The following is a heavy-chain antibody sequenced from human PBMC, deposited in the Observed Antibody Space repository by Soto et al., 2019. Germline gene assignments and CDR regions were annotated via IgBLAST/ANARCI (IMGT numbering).Heavy chain of an antibody. D-gene: IGHD3-22*01. J-gene: IGHJ4*02. CDR2: ISGGGET. CDR3: ARHNLGGYSNNNGYHPWGDHFDY. V-gene: IGHV3-53*01. CDR1: GFTVSGNY. Sequence: DVQLVESGGGLIQPGGSLRLSCEASGFTVSGNYMSWVRQAPGKGLQWVSLISGGGETYYTDSVKGRFTVSRDNSNNMLYLQMNYLRVEDTAVYYCARHNLGGYSNNNGYHPWGDHFDYWGQGVLVTVSS.